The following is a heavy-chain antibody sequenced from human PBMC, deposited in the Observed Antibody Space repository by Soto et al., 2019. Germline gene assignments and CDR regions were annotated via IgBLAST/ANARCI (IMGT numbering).Heavy chain of an antibody. J-gene: IGHJ4*01. V-gene: IGHV3-15*01. CDR2: IKSRSDGGAT. CDR3: AREDGIAGETSAFDY. D-gene: IGHD1-26*01. CDR1: GFIFSNVW. Sequence: GGSLRLSCAASGFIFSNVWMNWVRQAPGKGLEWVGRIKSRSDGGATDLAAFVNGRFTISRDNAKNSLFLQMSSLTAEDTAVYYCAREDGIAGETSAFDYWGHGTLVTVSS.